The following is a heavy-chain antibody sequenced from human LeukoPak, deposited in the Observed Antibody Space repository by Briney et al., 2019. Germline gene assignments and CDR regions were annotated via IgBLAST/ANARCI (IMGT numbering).Heavy chain of an antibody. CDR3: AKDGGSGSKDPPNI. CDR1: GFTFSSYG. CDR2: ISYDGSNK. D-gene: IGHD3-10*01. Sequence: GGSLRLSCAASGFTFSSYGMHWVRQAPGKGLEWVAVISYDGSNKYYADSVKGRFTISRDNSKNTLYLLMNSLRAEDTAVYYCAKDGGSGSKDPPNIWGQGTMVTVSS. V-gene: IGHV3-30*18. J-gene: IGHJ3*02.